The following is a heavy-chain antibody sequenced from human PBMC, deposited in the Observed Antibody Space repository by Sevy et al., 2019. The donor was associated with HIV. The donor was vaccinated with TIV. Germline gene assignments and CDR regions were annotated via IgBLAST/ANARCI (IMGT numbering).Heavy chain of an antibody. Sequence: GGSLRLSCAASGFTFSSYWMSWVRQAPGKGLEWVANIKQDGSEKYYVDSVKGRFTISRDNAKNSLYLQMNSLRAEDTAVYYCARAGYGGSKVYYFDYWGQGTLLTVSS. CDR2: IKQDGSEK. J-gene: IGHJ4*02. CDR3: ARAGYGGSKVYYFDY. V-gene: IGHV3-7*01. CDR1: GFTFSSYW. D-gene: IGHD4-17*01.